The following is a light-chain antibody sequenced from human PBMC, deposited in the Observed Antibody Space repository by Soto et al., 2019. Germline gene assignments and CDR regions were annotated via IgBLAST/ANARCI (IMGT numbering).Light chain of an antibody. CDR2: AAS. CDR3: QQLTSYPRST. CDR1: QGISNY. Sequence: DIQMTQSPSFLSASVGDRVTMTCRASQGISNYLAWYQQRPGKAPKLLIYAASTLQTGVPSRFSGSGSGTEFTLTISSLQPEDFATYHCQQLTSYPRSTFGQGTRLEIK. J-gene: IGKJ5*01. V-gene: IGKV1-9*01.